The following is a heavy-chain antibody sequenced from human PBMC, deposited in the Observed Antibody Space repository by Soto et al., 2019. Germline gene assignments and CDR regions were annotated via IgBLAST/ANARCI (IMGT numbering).Heavy chain of an antibody. CDR3: ATYGSGTYTPTTFDY. V-gene: IGHV4-31*03. J-gene: IGHJ4*02. CDR1: GGSISSGGYY. CDR2: IYYSGST. Sequence: QVQLQESGPGLVKPSQTLSLTCTVSGGSISSGGYYWSWIRQHPGKGLEWIGYIYYSGSTYYNPSLRMRVPLSVDTSSNHFSLKLSSVTAADTAVYYCATYGSGTYTPTTFDYWGQGTLVTVSS. D-gene: IGHD3-10*01.